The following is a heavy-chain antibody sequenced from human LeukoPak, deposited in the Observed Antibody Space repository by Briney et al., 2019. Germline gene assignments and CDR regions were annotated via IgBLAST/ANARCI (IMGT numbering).Heavy chain of an antibody. CDR1: GYSISSGYY. J-gene: IGHJ3*02. D-gene: IGHD2-2*01. CDR3: ARISLAYCSSTSCYGFDI. Sequence: SETLSLTCTVSGYSISSGYYWGWIRQPPGKGLEWIGSIYHSGSTYYNPSLKIRVSISVDTSKNQFSLKLSSVTAADTAVYYCARISLAYCSSTSCYGFDIWGRGTMVTVSS. CDR2: IYHSGST. V-gene: IGHV4-38-2*02.